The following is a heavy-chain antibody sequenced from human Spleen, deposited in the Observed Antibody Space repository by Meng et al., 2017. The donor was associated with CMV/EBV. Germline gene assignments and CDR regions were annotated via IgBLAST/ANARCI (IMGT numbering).Heavy chain of an antibody. Sequence: SLKISCAASGFTFDNYAMHWVRQAPGKGLEWVSGISWSSGSIDYVDSVKGRFTISRDSAKNTLYLQMNSLRAEDMAVYFCAKSLTEAGTWFDSWGQGTLVTVSS. CDR1: GFTFDNYA. V-gene: IGHV3-9*03. J-gene: IGHJ5*01. CDR3: AKSLTEAGTWFDS. D-gene: IGHD1-20*01. CDR2: ISWSSGSI.